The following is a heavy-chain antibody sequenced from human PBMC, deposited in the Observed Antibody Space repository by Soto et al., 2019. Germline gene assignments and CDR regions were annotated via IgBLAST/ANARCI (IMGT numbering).Heavy chain of an antibody. Sequence: QVQLVQSGAEVKKPGSSVKVSCKTSGVTFNTFAISWVRPAPGQGLEYMGGINPVLGPANYAQRFQGRVTITADKSTSTAYLELTNLTSEATAVYYCARAAKRYFDYWGQGTLVTVSS. CDR1: GVTFNTFA. V-gene: IGHV1-69*06. J-gene: IGHJ4*02. CDR2: INPVLGPA. CDR3: ARAAKRYFDY.